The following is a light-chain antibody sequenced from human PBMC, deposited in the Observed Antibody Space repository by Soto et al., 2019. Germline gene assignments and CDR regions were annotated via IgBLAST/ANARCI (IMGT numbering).Light chain of an antibody. CDR1: QSVSSSY. CDR3: QHYSNSPLT. J-gene: IGKJ4*01. Sequence: EIVLTQSPGTLSLSPGERATLSCRASQSVSSSYLAWYQQKPGQAPRLLIYDASSRATGIPDRFSGSGSGTDFTLTISRLEPEDFAVYYCQHYSNSPLTFGGGTKVDIK. V-gene: IGKV3-20*01. CDR2: DAS.